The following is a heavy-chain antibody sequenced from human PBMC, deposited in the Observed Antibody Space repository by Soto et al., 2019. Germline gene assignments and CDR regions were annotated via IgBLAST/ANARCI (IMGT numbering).Heavy chain of an antibody. CDR2: ISYDGSNK. J-gene: IGHJ3*02. CDR3: ARERLYDDAFDI. CDR1: GFTFSSYA. V-gene: IGHV3-30-3*01. Sequence: QVQLVESGGGVVQPGRSLRLSCAASGFTFSSYAMHWVRQAPGKGLEWVAVISYDGSNKYYADSVKGRFTISRDDSKNTLSLQMNSLRAEDTAVYYCARERLYDDAFDIWGQGTMVTVSS. D-gene: IGHD2-15*01.